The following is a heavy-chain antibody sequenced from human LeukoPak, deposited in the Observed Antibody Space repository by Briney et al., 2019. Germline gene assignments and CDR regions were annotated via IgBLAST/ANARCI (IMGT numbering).Heavy chain of an antibody. V-gene: IGHV4-4*02. Sequence: PSETLSLTCAVSGGSISSSNWWSWVRQPPGKGLEWIGEIYHSGSTNYNPSLKSRVTISVDTSKNQFSLKLSSVTAADTAVYYCARSFYGWLDYWGQGTLVTVSS. CDR1: GGSISSSNW. J-gene: IGHJ4*02. CDR3: ARSFYGWLDY. CDR2: IYHSGST. D-gene: IGHD3-10*01.